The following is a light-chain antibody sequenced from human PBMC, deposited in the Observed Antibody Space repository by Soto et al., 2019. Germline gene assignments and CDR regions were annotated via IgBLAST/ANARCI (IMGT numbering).Light chain of an antibody. Sequence: DVAMTQSPLSLSVTQGQPASISCRSTQSLVTSDGNTYLSWFQQRPGQAPRRLIYKVSNRDSRVPDRFSGSGSGTDFTLKISRVEAEDVGIYYCMQTTHSPYTFGQGTKVEIK. CDR2: KVS. V-gene: IGKV2-30*01. CDR1: QSLVTSDGNTY. J-gene: IGKJ2*01. CDR3: MQTTHSPYT.